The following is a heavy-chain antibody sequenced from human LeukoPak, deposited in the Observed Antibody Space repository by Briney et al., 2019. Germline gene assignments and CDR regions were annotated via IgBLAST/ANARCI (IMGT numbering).Heavy chain of an antibody. J-gene: IGHJ4*02. CDR3: AKDPYVYYGDYIIR. D-gene: IGHD4-17*01. Sequence: GGSLRLSCVASGLTFSSYAMSWVRQAPGKGLEWGSGFSVTDKTTYYADSAKGRFTISRDNSKNTLYLQMSSLRVEDTAMYYCAKDPYVYYGDYIIRWGQGTLVLVSS. V-gene: IGHV3-23*01. CDR1: GLTFSSYA. CDR2: FSVTDKTT.